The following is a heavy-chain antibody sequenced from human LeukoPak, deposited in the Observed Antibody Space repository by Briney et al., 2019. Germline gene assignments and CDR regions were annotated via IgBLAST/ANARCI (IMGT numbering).Heavy chain of an antibody. Sequence: SETLSLTCTVSGGSISSGGYYWRWIRQHPGKGLEWIGYIYYSGSTYYNPSLKSRVTISVDTSKNQFSLKLSSVTAADTAVYYCARDSSGWFHFDYWGQGTLVTVSS. V-gene: IGHV4-31*03. D-gene: IGHD6-19*01. J-gene: IGHJ4*02. CDR1: GGSISSGGYY. CDR3: ARDSSGWFHFDY. CDR2: IYYSGST.